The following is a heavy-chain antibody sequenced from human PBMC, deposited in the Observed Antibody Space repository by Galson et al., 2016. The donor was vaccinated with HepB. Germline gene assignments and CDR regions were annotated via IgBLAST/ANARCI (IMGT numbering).Heavy chain of an antibody. D-gene: IGHD3-3*01. Sequence: SLRLSCATSGFTFDDYIMHWVRQTPEKGLEWVSLINLDGRTTYYADSVQVRFTISRDNNRNTLSLHMNSLKSEDTALYYCAKASGSHARYYFDRWGQGTQVAVSA. CDR3: AKASGSHARYYFDR. J-gene: IGHJ4*02. CDR2: INLDGRTT. CDR1: GFTFDDYI. V-gene: IGHV3-43*01.